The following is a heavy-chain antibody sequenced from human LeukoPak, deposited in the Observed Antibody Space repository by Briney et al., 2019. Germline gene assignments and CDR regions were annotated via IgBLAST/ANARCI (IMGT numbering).Heavy chain of an antibody. CDR2: ISSGSTI. CDR3: ARDRFGGDGEYFQH. V-gene: IGHV3-48*03. D-gene: IGHD3-16*01. Sequence: GGSLRLSCAASGFTFSSYEMNWVRQAPGKGLEWVSYISSGSTIYYADSVKGRFTISRDNAKNSLYLQMNSLRAEDTAVYYCARDRFGGDGEYFQHWGQGTLVTVSS. J-gene: IGHJ1*01. CDR1: GFTFSSYE.